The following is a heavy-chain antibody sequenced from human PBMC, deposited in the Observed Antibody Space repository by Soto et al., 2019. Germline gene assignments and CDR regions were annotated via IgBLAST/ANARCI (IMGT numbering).Heavy chain of an antibody. Sequence: QVQLQQWGAGPLRPLETLSLTCGVSGGSFSGYYWAWIRQSPGKGLEWLGEINDRGSINYNPSLNSRVSISVDTSKNHSSLNLMSVTAADTAVYYCARASHDILTGPTWVWYFDLWGRGTLVTVSS. J-gene: IGHJ2*01. CDR1: GGSFSGYY. D-gene: IGHD3-9*01. CDR2: INDRGSI. CDR3: ARASHDILTGPTWVWYFDL. V-gene: IGHV4-34*01.